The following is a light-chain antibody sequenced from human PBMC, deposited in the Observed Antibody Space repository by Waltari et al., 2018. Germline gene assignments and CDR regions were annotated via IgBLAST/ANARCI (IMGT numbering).Light chain of an antibody. CDR1: TSNIGNNV. CDR3: AAWDDSLNGHVV. V-gene: IGLV1-44*01. J-gene: IGLJ2*01. CDR2: SNH. Sequence: QSVLTQPPSASGTPGQRVTISCSGSTSNIGNNVVSWYQQLPGTAPKLLIHSNHQRPSGVPDRFSGSKSGTSASLAISGLQSADEADYYCAAWDDSLNGHVVFGGGTKLTVL.